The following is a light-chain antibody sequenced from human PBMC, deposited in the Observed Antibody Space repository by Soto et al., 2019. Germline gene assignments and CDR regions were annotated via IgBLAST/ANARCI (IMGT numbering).Light chain of an antibody. CDR3: QQYHSDPIT. Sequence: DIQMTQSPSTLSGSLGDRVTITCRASQTISSWLAWYQQKPGKAPKLLIYKASTLKSGVPSRFSGSGSGTEFTLTISNVEAEDVAIYYCQQYHSDPITFGQGTRLEIK. CDR1: QTISSW. V-gene: IGKV1-5*03. J-gene: IGKJ5*01. CDR2: KAS.